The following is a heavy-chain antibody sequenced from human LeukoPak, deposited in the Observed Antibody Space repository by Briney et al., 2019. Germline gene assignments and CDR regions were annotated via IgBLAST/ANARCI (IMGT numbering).Heavy chain of an antibody. J-gene: IGHJ4*02. CDR1: GFIFSDYY. D-gene: IGHD3-3*01. CDR3: ARDAETYDWSGGYFDY. Sequence: GGSLRLSCAASGFIFSDYYMTWIRQSPGKGLEWLSYIDSSGDVIYYADSVKGRFTISRDNAKNSLYLQMNSLRAEDTAVYYCARDAETYDWSGGYFDYWGQGTLVTVSS. V-gene: IGHV3-11*04. CDR2: IDSSGDVI.